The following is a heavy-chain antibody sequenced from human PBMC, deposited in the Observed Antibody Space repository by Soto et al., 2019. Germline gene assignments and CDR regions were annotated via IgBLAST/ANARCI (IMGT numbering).Heavy chain of an antibody. Sequence: QVQLVESGGGVVQPGRSLRLSCAASGFTFSSYGMHWVRQAPGKGLEGVAVISYDGSNKYYADSVKGRFTISGDNSKNTLYLQMNSLRAEDTAVYYCAKERDIVVVVAPLDYWGQGTLVTVSS. CDR1: GFTFSSYG. CDR3: AKERDIVVVVAPLDY. CDR2: ISYDGSNK. J-gene: IGHJ4*02. V-gene: IGHV3-30*18. D-gene: IGHD2-15*01.